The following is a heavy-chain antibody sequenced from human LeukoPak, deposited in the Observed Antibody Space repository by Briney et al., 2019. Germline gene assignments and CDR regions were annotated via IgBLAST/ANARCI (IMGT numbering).Heavy chain of an antibody. CDR3: ARVWCSGGSCHSFDY. CDR1: GGSISSGDYY. D-gene: IGHD2-15*01. Sequence: SETLSLTCTVSGGSISSGDYYWSWIRQPPGKGLEWTGYIYYSGSTYYNPSLKSRVTISVDTSKNQFSLKLSSVTAADTAVYYCARVWCSGGSCHSFDYWGQGTLVTVSS. V-gene: IGHV4-30-4*01. CDR2: IYYSGST. J-gene: IGHJ4*02.